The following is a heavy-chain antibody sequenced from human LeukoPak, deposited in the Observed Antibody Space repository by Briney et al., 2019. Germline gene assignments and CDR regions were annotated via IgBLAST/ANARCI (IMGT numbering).Heavy chain of an antibody. CDR2: INSDGSST. J-gene: IGHJ6*02. D-gene: IGHD2-15*01. V-gene: IGHV3-74*01. CDR1: GFTFSNYW. CDR3: ARDEDCSGGSCDYGMDV. Sequence: GGSLRLSCAASGFTFSNYWMHWVRQAPGKGLVWVSRINSDGSSTRYADSVKGRFTISRDNSKNTLYLQMNSLRAEDTAVHYCARDEDCSGGSCDYGMDVWGQGTTVTVSS.